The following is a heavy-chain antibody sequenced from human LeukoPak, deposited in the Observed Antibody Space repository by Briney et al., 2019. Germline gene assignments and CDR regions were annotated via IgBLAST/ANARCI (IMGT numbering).Heavy chain of an antibody. Sequence: ASVKVSCKASGYTFTSYGISLVRQAPGQGLEWMGWISAYNGNTNYAQKLQGRVTMTTDTSTSTAYMELRSLRSDDTAVYYCCVDTTMVLFDYWGQGTLVTVSS. V-gene: IGHV1-18*01. CDR2: ISAYNGNT. D-gene: IGHD5-18*01. CDR1: GYTFTSYG. CDR3: CVDTTMVLFDY. J-gene: IGHJ4*02.